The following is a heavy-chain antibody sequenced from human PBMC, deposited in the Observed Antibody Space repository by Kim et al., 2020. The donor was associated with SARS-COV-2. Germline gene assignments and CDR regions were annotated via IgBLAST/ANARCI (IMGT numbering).Heavy chain of an antibody. D-gene: IGHD3-10*01. CDR3: ASARYFGSGNSGGDC. V-gene: IGHV3-30*04. J-gene: IGHJ4*02. Sequence: DSVKGRFTVSRDNSKNTLYLQMNSLRPEDTAVYYCASARYFGSGNSGGDCWGQGTLVTVSS.